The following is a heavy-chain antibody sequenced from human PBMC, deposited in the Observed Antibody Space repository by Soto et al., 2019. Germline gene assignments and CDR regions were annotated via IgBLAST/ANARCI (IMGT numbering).Heavy chain of an antibody. CDR2: IGGSGGRT. J-gene: IGHJ4*02. CDR3: AKDPSYYGGNLRGSYFDY. CDR1: GFTFSTCA. D-gene: IGHD4-17*01. Sequence: PGGSLRLSCAAPGFTFSTCAMSWVRQAPGKGLEWVSSIGGSGGRTYQADSVKGRFTISRDDSKNTLYLQMNSLRAEDTAVYYCAKDPSYYGGNLRGSYFDYWGQGTLVTVSS. V-gene: IGHV3-23*01.